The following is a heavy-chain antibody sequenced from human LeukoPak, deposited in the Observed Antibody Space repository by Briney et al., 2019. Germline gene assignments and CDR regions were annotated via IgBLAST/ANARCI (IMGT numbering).Heavy chain of an antibody. V-gene: IGHV4-30-4*08. J-gene: IGHJ6*03. CDR1: GCSVSSGDYY. CDR2: IYYSRST. CDR3: ARVHYYSYYMDV. Sequence: PSQTLSLTCTVSGCSVSSGDYYWGWIRQPPGKGLEWFGYIYYSRSTYYNPSLKSRVTISVDTSKNQFSLKLISVNTADTAVYYCARVHYYSYYMDVWAKGTAVSVSS.